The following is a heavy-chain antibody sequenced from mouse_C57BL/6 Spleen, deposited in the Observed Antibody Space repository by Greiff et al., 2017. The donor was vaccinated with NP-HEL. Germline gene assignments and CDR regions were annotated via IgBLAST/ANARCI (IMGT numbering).Heavy chain of an antibody. CDR2: FYPGSGSI. V-gene: IGHV1-62-2*01. Sequence: QVQLKQSGAELVKPAAAVKLSCKASGYTFTEYTIHWVKQRSGQGLEWIGWFYPGSGSIKYNEKFKDKATLTADKSSSTVYMELSRLTSEDSAVYFCARHAPHYYGSSSTGYFDVWGTGTTVTVSS. D-gene: IGHD1-1*01. CDR1: GYTFTEYT. J-gene: IGHJ1*03. CDR3: ARHAPHYYGSSSTGYFDV.